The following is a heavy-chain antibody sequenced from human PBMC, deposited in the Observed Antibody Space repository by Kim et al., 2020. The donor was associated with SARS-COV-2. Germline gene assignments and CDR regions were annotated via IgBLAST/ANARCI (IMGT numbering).Heavy chain of an antibody. CDR3: AQRGII. CDR2: GRGSST. J-gene: IGHJ3*02. V-gene: IGHV3-23*01. Sequence: GRGSSTYYADAVKGRFTISRDNSKNTLYLQMNSLRAEDTAVYYCAQRGIIWGQGTMVTVSS. D-gene: IGHD6-13*01.